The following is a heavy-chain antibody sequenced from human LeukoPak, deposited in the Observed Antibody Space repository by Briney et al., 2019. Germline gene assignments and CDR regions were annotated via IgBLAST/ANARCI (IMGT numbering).Heavy chain of an antibody. CDR2: IYIRGAT. D-gene: IGHD6-19*01. CDR1: GGSVSSYY. J-gene: IGHJ4*02. V-gene: IGHV4-4*07. Sequence: KSSETLSLTCTVSGGSVSSYYWNWIRQPAGKGLEWIGHIYIRGATNYDPSVKSRVTTSVDTSKNQFSLKVSSVTAADTAVYYCARGHNSGWRNFDYWGQGTLVTVSS. CDR3: ARGHNSGWRNFDY.